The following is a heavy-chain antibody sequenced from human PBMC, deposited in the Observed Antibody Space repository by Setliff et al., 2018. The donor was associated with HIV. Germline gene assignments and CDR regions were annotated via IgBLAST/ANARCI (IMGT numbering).Heavy chain of an antibody. CDR1: GYTFINYH. J-gene: IGHJ6*03. CDR2: ISASSVNT. Sequence: ASVKVSCKASGYTFINYHITWVRQAPGQGLEWVGSISASSVNTNHTQGRVTMTTDISTSTAYMELRSLRSADSAVYYCARVPVSNYYYYMDVWGKGTTVTAP. CDR3: ARVPVSNYYYYMDV. V-gene: IGHV1-18*01.